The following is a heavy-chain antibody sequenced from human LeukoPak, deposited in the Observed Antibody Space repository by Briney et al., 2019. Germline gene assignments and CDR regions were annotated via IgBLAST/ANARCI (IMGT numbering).Heavy chain of an antibody. Sequence: GGSLRLSCAGSGFSFSSYGMHWVRQAPGKGLEWVARIWYDGSNKYYADSVKGRFTISRDNSRDTLHLQMNTLRAEDTAVYYCAREVHNYYDSSGYFERDAFDIWGQGTMVTVSS. J-gene: IGHJ3*02. CDR2: IWYDGSNK. CDR3: AREVHNYYDSSGYFERDAFDI. V-gene: IGHV3-33*01. D-gene: IGHD3-22*01. CDR1: GFSFSSYG.